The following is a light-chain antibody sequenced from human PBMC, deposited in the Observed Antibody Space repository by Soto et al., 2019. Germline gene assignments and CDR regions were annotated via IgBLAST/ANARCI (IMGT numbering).Light chain of an antibody. CDR2: DAY. V-gene: IGKV3-11*01. Sequence: VLTQSPVTLSLSPGERATLSCRASQSFRGLLAWYQQKPGQAPRLLIYDAYNRATGIPPTFSGCGSGTDFTLTISSLEPEDSAVYDCQQRHMWPITVGPVTRRAIK. CDR1: QSFRGL. CDR3: QQRHMWPIT. J-gene: IGKJ5*01.